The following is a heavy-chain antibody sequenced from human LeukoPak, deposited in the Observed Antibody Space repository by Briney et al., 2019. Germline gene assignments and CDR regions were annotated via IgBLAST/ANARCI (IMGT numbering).Heavy chain of an antibody. Sequence: PSETLSLTCAVYGGSFSGYYWIWIRQPPGKGLEWIGEINHSGSTNYNPSLKSRVTISVDTSKNQFSLKLSSVTAADTAVYYCARGAIVVVPAAIPRRDSNWFDPWGQGTLVTVSS. V-gene: IGHV4-34*01. CDR2: INHSGST. CDR3: ARGAIVVVPAAIPRRDSNWFDP. CDR1: GGSFSGYY. J-gene: IGHJ5*02. D-gene: IGHD2-2*02.